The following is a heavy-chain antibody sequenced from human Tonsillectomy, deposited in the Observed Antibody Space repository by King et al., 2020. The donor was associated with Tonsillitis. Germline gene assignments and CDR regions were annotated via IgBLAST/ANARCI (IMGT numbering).Heavy chain of an antibody. D-gene: IGHD5-24*01. Sequence: VQLVESGGGLVQPGRSLRLSCAASGFTFDDYAMHWVRQAPGKGLEWVSGISWNSGSIGYADSVKGRFTISRDNAKNSLYLQMNSLRAEDTALYYCAKDIGMATYPGVSDYWGQGTLVTVSS. CDR3: AKDIGMATYPGVSDY. J-gene: IGHJ4*02. CDR2: ISWNSGSI. V-gene: IGHV3-9*01. CDR1: GFTFDDYA.